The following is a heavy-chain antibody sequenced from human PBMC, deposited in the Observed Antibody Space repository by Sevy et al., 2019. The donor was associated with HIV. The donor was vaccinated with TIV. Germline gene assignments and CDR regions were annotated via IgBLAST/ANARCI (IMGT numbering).Heavy chain of an antibody. CDR2: IGYDGSNK. CDR3: ARDPRMYGDYLLAYFDY. CDR1: GFTPSTYG. D-gene: IGHD2-8*01. J-gene: IGHJ4*02. Sequence: GGSLRLSCAASGFTPSTYGMHWVRQAPGKGLEWVAVIGYDGSNKYYADSVRGRFTISRDNSKNTLFLQIDSLRGEDTAVYYCARDPRMYGDYLLAYFDYWGQGTLVTVSS. V-gene: IGHV3-33*01.